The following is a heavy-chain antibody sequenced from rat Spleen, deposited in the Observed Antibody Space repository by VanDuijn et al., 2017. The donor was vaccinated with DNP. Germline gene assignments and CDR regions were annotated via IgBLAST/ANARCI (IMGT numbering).Heavy chain of an antibody. J-gene: IGHJ4*01. CDR3: TTFEGTNA. Sequence: EVQLVESGGGPVQPGRSLKLSCTASGFSFSRFYMAWVRQAPKKGLEWVATISTSGNTTYYQDSVKGRFTISRDNAKTSLYLQMDSLRSEDTATYYCTTFEGTNAWGQGTSVTVSS. V-gene: IGHV5-27*01. CDR1: GFSFSRFY. CDR2: ISTSGNTT. D-gene: IGHD1-11*01.